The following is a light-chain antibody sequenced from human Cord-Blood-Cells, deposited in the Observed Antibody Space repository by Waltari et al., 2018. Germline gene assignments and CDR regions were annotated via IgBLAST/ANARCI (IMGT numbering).Light chain of an antibody. J-gene: IGKJ2*01. V-gene: IGKV1-39*01. CDR2: AAS. CDR1: QSISSY. CDR3: QQSYSTPRT. Sequence: DIQMTQSPSSLSASVGDRVTITCRESQSISSYLNWYQQKPGKAPKLLIYAASSLQSGVPSRFSGSVSGTDFTLTISSLQPEDFATYYCQQSYSTPRTFGQGTKLEIK.